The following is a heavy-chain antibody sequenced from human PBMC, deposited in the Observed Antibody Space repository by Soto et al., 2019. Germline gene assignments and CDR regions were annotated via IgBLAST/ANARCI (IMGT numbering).Heavy chain of an antibody. CDR1: GFTFDDYA. CDR2: ISWNSGSI. J-gene: IGHJ3*02. Sequence: EVQLVESGGGLVQPGRSLRLSCAASGFTFDDYAMHWVRQAPGKGLEWVSGISWNSGSIGYADSVKGRFTISRDNAKNSLYLEMNSLRAEDTALYYCAKDIGRGSGSYIDAFDIWGQGTMVTVSS. D-gene: IGHD3-10*01. CDR3: AKDIGRGSGSYIDAFDI. V-gene: IGHV3-9*01.